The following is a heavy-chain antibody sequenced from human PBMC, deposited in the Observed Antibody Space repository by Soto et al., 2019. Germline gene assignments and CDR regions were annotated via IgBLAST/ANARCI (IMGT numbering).Heavy chain of an antibody. CDR1: GFTFSSYA. Sequence: PGGSLRLSCIASGFTFSSYAMTWVRQAPGKGLECISAISGSGVTTYYADSMKGRFTVSRDNAKNTLYLQMNSLRAEDTAVYYCARDSLFRYCSSTSCYPRVYYYYYMDVWGKGTTVTVSS. CDR2: ISGSGVTT. D-gene: IGHD2-2*01. V-gene: IGHV3-23*01. CDR3: ARDSLFRYCSSTSCYPRVYYYYYMDV. J-gene: IGHJ6*03.